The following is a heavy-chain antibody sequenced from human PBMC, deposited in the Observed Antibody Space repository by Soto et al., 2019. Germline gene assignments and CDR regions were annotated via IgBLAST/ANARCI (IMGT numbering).Heavy chain of an antibody. CDR3: ARGILTGYHQFDY. CDR1: GYTFTGYY. Sequence: ASVKVSCKASGYTFTGYYMHWVRQAPGQGLEWMGWINPNSGGTNYAQKFQGCVTMTRDTSISTAYMELSRLRSDDTAVYYCARGILTGYHQFDYWGQGTLVTV. J-gene: IGHJ4*02. CDR2: INPNSGGT. V-gene: IGHV1-2*04. D-gene: IGHD3-9*01.